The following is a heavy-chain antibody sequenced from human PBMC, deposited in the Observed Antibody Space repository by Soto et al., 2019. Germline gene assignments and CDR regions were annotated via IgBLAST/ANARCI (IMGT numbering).Heavy chain of an antibody. CDR3: ASTYCDFWGPGGWFDP. J-gene: IGHJ5*02. CDR1: GGSISSGGYY. Sequence: SETXSLTCTVSGGSISSGGYYWSWIRQHPGKGLEWIGYIYYSGSTYYNPSLKSRVTISVDTSKNQFSLKLSSVTAADTAVYYCASTYCDFWGPGGWFDPWGQGTLVTVSS. D-gene: IGHD3-3*01. CDR2: IYYSGST. V-gene: IGHV4-31*03.